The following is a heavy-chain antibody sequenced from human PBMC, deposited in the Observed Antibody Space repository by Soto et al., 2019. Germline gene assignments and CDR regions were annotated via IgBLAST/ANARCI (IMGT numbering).Heavy chain of an antibody. V-gene: IGHV3-72*01. CDR1: GFTFSDHY. CDR2: TRNKANSYTT. J-gene: IGHJ4*02. Sequence: GGSLRISCAASGFTFSDHYMDWVRQAPGKGLEWVGRTRNKANSYTTEYAASVKGRFTISRDDSKNSLYLQMNSLKTEDTAVYYCARCQGGGDCYFDYWGQGTLVTVSS. D-gene: IGHD2-21*01. CDR3: ARCQGGGDCYFDY.